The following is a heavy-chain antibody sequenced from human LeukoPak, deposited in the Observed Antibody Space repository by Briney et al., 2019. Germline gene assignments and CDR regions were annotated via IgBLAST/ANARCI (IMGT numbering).Heavy chain of an antibody. Sequence: GGSLRLSCATSGFTFSSYWMSWVRQAPGKGLEWVANIKQDGSEKYYVDSVKGRFTISRDNAKNSLYLQMNSLRAEDTALYYCTRVQAGRSGLMDVWGRGTTVTVSS. V-gene: IGHV3-7*02. CDR1: GFTFSSYW. J-gene: IGHJ6*02. CDR3: TRVQAGRSGLMDV. D-gene: IGHD2-8*02. CDR2: IKQDGSEK.